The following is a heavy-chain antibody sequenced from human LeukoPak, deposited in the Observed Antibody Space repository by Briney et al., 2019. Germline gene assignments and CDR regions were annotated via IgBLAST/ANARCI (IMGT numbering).Heavy chain of an antibody. CDR3: ARSPVGSSALGY. CDR1: GYTSTGYY. V-gene: IGHV1-2*02. Sequence: ASVKVSCKASGYTSTGYYMHWVRQAPGQGLEWMGWINPNSGGTNYAQKFQRRVTMTRDTSISTAYMELSRLRSDDTGVYYCARSPVGSSALGYWGQGTLVTVSS. CDR2: INPNSGGT. D-gene: IGHD3-10*01. J-gene: IGHJ4*02.